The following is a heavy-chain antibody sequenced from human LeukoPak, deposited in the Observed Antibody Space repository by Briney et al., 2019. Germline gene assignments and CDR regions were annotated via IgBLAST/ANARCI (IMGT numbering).Heavy chain of an antibody. J-gene: IGHJ4*02. CDR2: INHSGST. CDR1: GGSFSGYY. D-gene: IGHD3-22*01. Sequence: SETLSLTCAVYGGSFSGYYWSWIRQPPGKGLEWIGEINHSGSTNYNPSLKSRVTISVDTSKNQFSLKLSSVTAADTAVYYCARHARYYYDSSGYYHRTYYFDYWGQGTLVTVSS. V-gene: IGHV4-34*01. CDR3: ARHARYYYDSSGYYHRTYYFDY.